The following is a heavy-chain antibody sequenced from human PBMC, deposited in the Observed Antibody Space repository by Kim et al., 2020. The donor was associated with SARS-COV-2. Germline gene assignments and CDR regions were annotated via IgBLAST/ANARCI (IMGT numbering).Heavy chain of an antibody. J-gene: IGHJ6*02. CDR3: ARGAYYDYVWGSFLYYYGMDV. V-gene: IGHV1-18*04. Sequence: ASVKVSCKASGYTFTSYGISWVRQAPGQGLEWMGWISAYNGNTNYAQKLQGRVTMTTDTSTSTAYMELRSLRSDDTAVYYCARGAYYDYVWGSFLYYYGMDVWGQGTTVTVSS. CDR1: GYTFTSYG. CDR2: ISAYNGNT. D-gene: IGHD3-16*01.